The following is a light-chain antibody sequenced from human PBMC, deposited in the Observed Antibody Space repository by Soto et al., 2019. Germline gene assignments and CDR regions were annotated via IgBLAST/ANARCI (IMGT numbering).Light chain of an antibody. CDR3: AAWDDSLNGVV. CDR2: SNN. V-gene: IGLV1-44*01. CDR1: SSNIGSYT. J-gene: IGLJ2*01. Sequence: QSVLTQPPSASGTPGQRVTISCSGGSSNIGSYTVNWYQQLPGTAPKLLIYSNNQRPSGVPDRFSGSKSDTSVSLAISGLQSEDEADYYCAAWDDSLNGVVFGGGTQLTVL.